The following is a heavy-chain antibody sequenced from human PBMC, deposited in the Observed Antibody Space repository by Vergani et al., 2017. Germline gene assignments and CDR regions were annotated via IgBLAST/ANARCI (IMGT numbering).Heavy chain of an antibody. CDR2: INHSGST. CDR1: GGSFSGYY. D-gene: IGHD3-10*01. V-gene: IGHV4-34*01. CDR3: VRTVALWFGETKDGGWFDP. J-gene: IGHJ5*02. Sequence: QVQLQQWGAGLLKPSETLSLTCAVYGGSFSGYYWSWIRQPPGKGLEWIGEINHSGSTNYHPSLKSRVTISVDTSKNQFSLKLSSVTAADTAVYYCVRTVALWFGETKDGGWFDPWGQGTLVTVTS.